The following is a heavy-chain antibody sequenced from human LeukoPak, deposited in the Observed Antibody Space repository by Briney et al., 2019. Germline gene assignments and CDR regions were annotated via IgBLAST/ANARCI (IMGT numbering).Heavy chain of an antibody. CDR3: ASDPLVDIVATGYFDY. J-gene: IGHJ4*02. CDR2: IWYDGSNK. V-gene: IGHV3-33*08. CDR1: GFTFSNAW. D-gene: IGHD5-12*01. Sequence: AGGSLRLSCAASGFTFSNAWMSWVRQAPGKGLEWVAVIWYDGSNKYYADSVKGRFTISRDNSKNTLYLQMNSLRAEDTAVYYCASDPLVDIVATGYFDYWGQGTLVTVSS.